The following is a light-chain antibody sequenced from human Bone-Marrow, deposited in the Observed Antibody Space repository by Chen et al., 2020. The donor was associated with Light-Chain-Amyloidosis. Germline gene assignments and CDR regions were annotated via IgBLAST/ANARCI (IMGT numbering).Light chain of an antibody. CDR2: DVS. Sequence: QSALTQPRSVSGSPGQSVTISCTGTSSDVGGYNFVSWYQHHPGKAPKLMIYDVSKWPSGVPDRFSGSKSGNTASLTISGLQAEDEADYFCSSYAGRSTYVFGTGTKVSVL. J-gene: IGLJ1*01. V-gene: IGLV2-11*01. CDR1: SSDVGGYNF. CDR3: SSYAGRSTYV.